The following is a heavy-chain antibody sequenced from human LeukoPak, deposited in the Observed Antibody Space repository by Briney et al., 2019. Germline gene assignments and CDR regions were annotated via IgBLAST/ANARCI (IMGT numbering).Heavy chain of an antibody. D-gene: IGHD1-1*01. Sequence: GGSLRLSCAATGLSVSSNFMSWVRQAPGKGLEWVSSISSSSSYIYYADSVKGRFTISRDNAKNSLYLQMNSLRAEDTAVYYCARDRGTGTLNWFDPWGQGTLVTVSS. CDR3: ARDRGTGTLNWFDP. CDR2: ISSSSSYI. V-gene: IGHV3-21*01. J-gene: IGHJ5*02. CDR1: GLSVSSNF.